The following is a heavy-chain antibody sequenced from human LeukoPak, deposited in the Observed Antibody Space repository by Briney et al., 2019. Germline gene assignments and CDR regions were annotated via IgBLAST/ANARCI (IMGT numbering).Heavy chain of an antibody. V-gene: IGHV4-61*02. CDR1: GGSISSGSYY. D-gene: IGHD6-25*01. CDR2: IYTSGST. CDR3: ARVATTTNPPQRPFDY. J-gene: IGHJ4*02. Sequence: KTSQTLSLTCTVSGGSISSGSYYWSWIRQPAGKGLEWIGRIYTSGSTNYNPSLKSRVTISVDTSKNQFSLKLSSVTAADTAVYYCARVATTTNPPQRPFDYWGQGTLVTVSS.